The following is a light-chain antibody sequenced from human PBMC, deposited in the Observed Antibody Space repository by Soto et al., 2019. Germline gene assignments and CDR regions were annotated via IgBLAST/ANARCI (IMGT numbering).Light chain of an antibody. CDR2: DAS. J-gene: IGKJ1*01. Sequence: EIVWTQSPATLSLSPGERATLSCRASQSVSSYLAWYQQKPGQAPRLLIYDASNRATGIPARLSGSGSGTDFTLTISSLEPEDFAVYYCQRRSNWPTTFGQGTKVEIK. CDR1: QSVSSY. CDR3: QRRSNWPTT. V-gene: IGKV3-11*01.